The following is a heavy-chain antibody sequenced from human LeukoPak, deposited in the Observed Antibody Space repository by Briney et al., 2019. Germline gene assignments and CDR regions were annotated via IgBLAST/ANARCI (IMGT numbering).Heavy chain of an antibody. CDR3: ARQRELGSGWYVDY. CDR2: INHSGST. CDR1: GGSFSGYY. J-gene: IGHJ4*02. Sequence: SETLSLTCAVYGGSFSGYYWSWIRQPPGKGLEWIGEINHSGSTNYNPSLKSRVTISVDTSKNQLSLKLSSVTAADTAVYYCARQRELGSGWYVDYWGQGTLVTVSS. D-gene: IGHD6-19*01. V-gene: IGHV4-34*01.